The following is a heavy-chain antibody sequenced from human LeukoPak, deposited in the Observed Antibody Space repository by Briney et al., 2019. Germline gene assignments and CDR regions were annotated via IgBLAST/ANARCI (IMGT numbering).Heavy chain of an antibody. D-gene: IGHD4-23*01. CDR3: AKDLSGYGGNTPLDY. CDR2: ISGSGGST. CDR1: GFTFSSYA. V-gene: IGHV3-23*01. Sequence: GGSLRLSCAASGFTFSSYAMSWVRQAPGKGLEWVSAISGSGGSTYYADSVKGRFTISRDNSKNTLYLQMNSLRAEDTAVYYCAKDLSGYGGNTPLDYWGQGTLVTVSS. J-gene: IGHJ4*02.